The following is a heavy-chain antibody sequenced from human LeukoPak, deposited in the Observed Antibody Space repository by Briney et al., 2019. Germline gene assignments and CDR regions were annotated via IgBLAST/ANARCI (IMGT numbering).Heavy chain of an antibody. V-gene: IGHV3-33*01. CDR3: ARDGFCSSSSCYPLNWFDP. CDR2: IWHDGSNK. CDR1: GFTFSNYG. J-gene: IGHJ5*02. D-gene: IGHD2-2*03. Sequence: GRSLRLSCAASGFTFSNYGMHWVRQAPGKGLEWVAVIWHDGSNKYYADSVKGRSTISRDNAKNKLYLQMNSLRAEDTAVYYCARDGFCSSSSCYPLNWFDPWGQGTLVTVSS.